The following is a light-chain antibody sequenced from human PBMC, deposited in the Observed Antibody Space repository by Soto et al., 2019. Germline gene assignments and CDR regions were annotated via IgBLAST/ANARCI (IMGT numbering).Light chain of an antibody. CDR1: QTVSSSY. Sequence: EIVLTQSPATLSLSPGERATLSCGASQTVSSSYVAWYQQKPGLAPRLLIYDASSRATGIPHRFSGSGSGTDFTLTIGRLEPEDFAVYYCQQYDNSAPLSFGGGTKVEIK. V-gene: IGKV3D-20*01. CDR3: QQYDNSAPLS. CDR2: DAS. J-gene: IGKJ4*01.